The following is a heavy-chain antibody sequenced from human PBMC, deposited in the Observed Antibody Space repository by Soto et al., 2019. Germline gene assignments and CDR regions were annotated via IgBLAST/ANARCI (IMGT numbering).Heavy chain of an antibody. Sequence: PGVSLRLSCATSGFSLNDFGIHWVRQAPGKGLEWVSHLWYDGNRKNYADSVKGRFTVSRDSSKNTVYLHMDSLRVEDTAVYYCAKENTPPYFDSWGQGALVTVSS. CDR2: LWYDGNRK. J-gene: IGHJ4*02. V-gene: IGHV3-33*03. D-gene: IGHD2-15*01. CDR3: AKENTPPYFDS. CDR1: GFSLNDFG.